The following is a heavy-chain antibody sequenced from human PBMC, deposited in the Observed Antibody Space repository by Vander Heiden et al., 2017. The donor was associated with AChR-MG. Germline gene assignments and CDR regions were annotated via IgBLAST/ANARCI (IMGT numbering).Heavy chain of an antibody. V-gene: IGHV3-30-3*01. J-gene: IGHJ3*02. CDR1: GSTFSSYA. CDR2: ISYDGSNK. CDR3: AREGIAAAGQNDAFDI. D-gene: IGHD6-13*01. Sequence: VQLVESVGGVVQPGRSLRLSCAASGSTFSSYAMHWVRQAPGKGLEWVAVISYDGSNKYYADSVKGRFTISRDNSKNTLYLQMNSLRAEDTAVYYCAREGIAAAGQNDAFDIWGQGTMVTVSS.